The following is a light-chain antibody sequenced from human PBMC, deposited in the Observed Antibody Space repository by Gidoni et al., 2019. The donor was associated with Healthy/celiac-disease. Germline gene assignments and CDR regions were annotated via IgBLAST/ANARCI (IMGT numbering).Light chain of an antibody. Sequence: EIALTQSPATLSLSPGDRATLSCRASQSVSSYLAWYQQKPGQAPRLLIYDASNRATGIPARFSGSGSGTDFTLTISSLEPEDFAVYYCQQRSNWPPWTFGQGTKVEIK. V-gene: IGKV3-11*01. CDR2: DAS. CDR1: QSVSSY. J-gene: IGKJ1*01. CDR3: QQRSNWPPWT.